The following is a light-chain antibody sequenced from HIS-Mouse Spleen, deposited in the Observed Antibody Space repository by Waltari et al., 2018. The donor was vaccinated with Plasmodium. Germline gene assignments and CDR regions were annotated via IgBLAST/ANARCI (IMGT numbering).Light chain of an antibody. J-gene: IGLJ3*02. CDR3: YSTDSSGNHRV. V-gene: IGLV3-10*01. CDR2: ENS. Sequence: SYELTQPPSGSVSPGQTARITCPGDALPKKYANWYQQKSGQAPVLVIYENSKRPSGIPERFSGSSSGTMATLTISGAQVEDEADYYCYSTDSSGNHRVFGGGTKLTVL. CDR1: ALPKKY.